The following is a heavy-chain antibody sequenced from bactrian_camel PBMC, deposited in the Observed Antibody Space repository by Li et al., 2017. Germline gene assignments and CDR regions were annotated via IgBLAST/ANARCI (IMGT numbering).Heavy chain of an antibody. CDR1: GYDFVIGYC. J-gene: IGHJ6*01. D-gene: IGHD1*01. V-gene: IGHV3S53*01. Sequence: VQLVESGGGSVQAGASLRLSCAGSGYDFVIGYCMGWFRQAPGKEREGVAGLARGGGTTYADSVKGRFAISSENANNTIFLQMNSLKPEDTAMYYCAARRLYCGPDLLLKDFGYWGQGTRVTVS. CDR3: AARRLYCGPDLLLKDFGY. CDR2: LARGGGT.